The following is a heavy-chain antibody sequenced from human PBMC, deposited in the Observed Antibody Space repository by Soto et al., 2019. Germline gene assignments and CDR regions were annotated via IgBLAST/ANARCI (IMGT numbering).Heavy chain of an antibody. CDR1: GFTFSGNV. CDR3: AKNGCGGDCYSSVAGNWFDP. Sequence: GGSLRLSCVASGFTFSGNVMSWVRQAPGKXLEWISIISGSGGSTYYADSVKGRFTISRDNSNNTLYLQMHSLIAADTAVYYCAKNGCGGDCYSSVAGNWFDPWGQGTLVTVSS. V-gene: IGHV3-23*01. D-gene: IGHD2-21*02. J-gene: IGHJ5*02. CDR2: ISGSGGST.